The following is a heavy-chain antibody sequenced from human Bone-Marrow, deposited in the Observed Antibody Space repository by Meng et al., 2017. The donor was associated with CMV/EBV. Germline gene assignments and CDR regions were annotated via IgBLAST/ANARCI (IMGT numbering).Heavy chain of an antibody. CDR2: INHSGST. CDR3: ARTGTTSAETPFDD. D-gene: IGHD1-1*01. Sequence: SETLSLTCAVYGGSFSGYYWSWIRQPPGKGLEWIGEINHSGSTNYNPSLKSRVTISVDTSKNQFSLKLSSVTAADTAVYYCARTGTTSAETPFDDWGPGNLVNVSS. V-gene: IGHV4-34*01. CDR1: GGSFSGYY. J-gene: IGHJ4*02.